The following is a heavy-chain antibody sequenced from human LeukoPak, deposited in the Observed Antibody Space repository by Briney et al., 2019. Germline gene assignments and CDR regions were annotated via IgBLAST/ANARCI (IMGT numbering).Heavy chain of an antibody. V-gene: IGHV1-2*02. J-gene: IGHJ4*02. D-gene: IGHD1-26*01. CDR1: GYTFSGFY. CDR3: ARDVSGWELADY. Sequence: ASVKVSCKASGYTFSGFYIHWVRQAPGQGLEWMGWINPNSGVTNYAQKLQGRVTITRDTSIDTAYMQLSRLRSDDTAVYYCARDVSGWELADYWGQGTLVTVSS. CDR2: INPNSGVT.